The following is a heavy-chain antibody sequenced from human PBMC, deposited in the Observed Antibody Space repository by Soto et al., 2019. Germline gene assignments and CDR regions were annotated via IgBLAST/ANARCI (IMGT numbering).Heavy chain of an antibody. D-gene: IGHD2-15*01. CDR3: AREYCSGGSCQSIFDY. J-gene: IGHJ4*02. Sequence: GGSLRLSCAATGFNFSSYTVHWFRQAPGKGLDWVAVIAYDGSKNSYADSAKGRFTISRDNSKNTLFLQMNSLAVEDTAVYYCAREYCSGGSCQSIFDYWGQGTLVTVSS. CDR1: GFNFSSYT. V-gene: IGHV3-30-3*01. CDR2: IAYDGSKN.